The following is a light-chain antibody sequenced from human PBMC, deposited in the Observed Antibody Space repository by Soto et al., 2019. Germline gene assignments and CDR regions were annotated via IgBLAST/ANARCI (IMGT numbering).Light chain of an antibody. Sequence: ETVSTQFPATLSLSPGERATLYCRTVQSVKNDYLAWYQQKPGQAPRLLVSGIFNRATGVPARFSGSGSGTDFTLTICGLETEDSAVYYCQHYDGSPGAVGQGTKVEIK. CDR2: GIF. CDR1: QSVKNDY. CDR3: QHYDGSPGA. V-gene: IGKV3-20*01. J-gene: IGKJ2*01.